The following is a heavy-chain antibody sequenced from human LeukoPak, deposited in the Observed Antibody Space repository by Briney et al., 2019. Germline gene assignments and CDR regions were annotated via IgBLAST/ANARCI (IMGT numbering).Heavy chain of an antibody. CDR1: GGSISSSSYY. Sequence: SETLSLTCTVSGGSISSSSYYWGWIRQPPGKGLEWIGSIYYSGSTYYNPSLKSRVTISVDTSKNQFSLKLSSVTAADTAVYYCARKLDETGIAVAGYFDYWGQGTLVTVSS. CDR3: ARKLDETGIAVAGYFDY. CDR2: IYYSGST. D-gene: IGHD6-19*01. V-gene: IGHV4-39*07. J-gene: IGHJ4*02.